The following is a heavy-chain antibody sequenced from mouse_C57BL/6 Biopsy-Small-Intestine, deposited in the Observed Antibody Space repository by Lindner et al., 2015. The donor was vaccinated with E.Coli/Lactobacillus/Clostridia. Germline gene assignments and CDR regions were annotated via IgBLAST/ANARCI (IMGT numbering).Heavy chain of an antibody. D-gene: IGHD2-1*01. CDR2: IYPGDGDT. CDR3: AREDYGNSWFAY. Sequence: VQLQESGAELVKPGAPVKISCKASGYAFSSYWMNWVKQRPGKGLEWIGQIYPGDGDTNYNGKFKGKATLTADKSSSTAYMQLSSLTSEDSAVYFCAREDYGNSWFAYWGQGTLVTVSA. J-gene: IGHJ3*01. V-gene: IGHV1-80*01. CDR1: GYAFSSYW.